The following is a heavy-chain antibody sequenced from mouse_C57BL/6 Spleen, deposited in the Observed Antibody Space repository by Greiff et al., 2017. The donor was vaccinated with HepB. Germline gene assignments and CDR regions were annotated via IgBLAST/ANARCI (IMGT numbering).Heavy chain of an antibody. CDR2: ISNLAYSI. CDR3: ARRGDYYGSSRHWYFDV. CDR1: GFTFSDYG. D-gene: IGHD1-1*01. J-gene: IGHJ1*03. Sequence: EVKLMESGGGLVQPGGSLKLSCAASGFTFSDYGMAWVRQAPRKGPEWVAFISNLAYSIYYADTVTGRFTISRENAKNTLYLEMSSLRSEDTAMYYCARRGDYYGSSRHWYFDVWGTGTTVTVSS. V-gene: IGHV5-15*01.